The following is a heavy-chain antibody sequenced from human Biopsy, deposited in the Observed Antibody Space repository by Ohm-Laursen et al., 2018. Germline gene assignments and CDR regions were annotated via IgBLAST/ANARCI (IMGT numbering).Heavy chain of an antibody. Sequence: SLRLSCTASGFSVSSYDMNWVRQAPGKGLEWISCISETSSHIYDADSVRGRFTVARDIAKNSLYLRLNSLRVEDTAVYYCARDSSRRAREGGMDVWGQGTTVTVSS. D-gene: IGHD6-6*01. CDR3: ARDSSRRAREGGMDV. J-gene: IGHJ6*02. CDR2: ISETSSHI. V-gene: IGHV3-21*01. CDR1: GFSVSSYD.